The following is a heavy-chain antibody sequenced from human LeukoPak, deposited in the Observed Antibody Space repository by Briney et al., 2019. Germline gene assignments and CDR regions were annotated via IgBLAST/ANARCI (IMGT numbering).Heavy chain of an antibody. CDR3: AVNLPTRDY. D-gene: IGHD2-2*01. CDR2: IYYSGST. J-gene: IGHJ4*02. Sequence: SETLSLTCTVSGGSISSSSYYCGWIRQPPGKGLERIGSIYYSGSTYYNPSLKSRVTISVDTSKNQFSLKLSSVTAADTAVYYCAVNLPTRDYWGQGTLVTVSS. CDR1: GGSISSSSYY. V-gene: IGHV4-39*01.